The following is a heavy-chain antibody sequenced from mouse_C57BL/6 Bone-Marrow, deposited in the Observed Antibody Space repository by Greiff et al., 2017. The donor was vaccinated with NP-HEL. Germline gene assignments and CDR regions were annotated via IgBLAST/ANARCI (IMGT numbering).Heavy chain of an antibody. CDR3: ARDTWFAH. CDR2: ISDGGSYT. V-gene: IGHV5-4*01. CDR1: GFTFSSYA. Sequence: EVMLVESGGGLVKPGGSLKLSCAASGFTFSSYAMSWVRQTPEKRLEWVATISDGGSYTYYPDNVKGRFTISRDNAKNNLYLQMSHLKSEDTAMYYCARDTWFAHWGQGTLVTVSA. J-gene: IGHJ3*01.